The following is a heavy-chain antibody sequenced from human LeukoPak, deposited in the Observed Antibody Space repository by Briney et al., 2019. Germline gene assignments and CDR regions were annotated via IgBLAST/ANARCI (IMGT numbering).Heavy chain of an antibody. J-gene: IGHJ4*02. CDR1: GFALSNYE. CDR2: ISGSGDST. CDR3: TKWSGFGDD. V-gene: IGHV3-23*01. D-gene: IGHD3-10*01. Sequence: PGGSLRLSCAASGFALSNYEMNWVRQTPGKGLEWVSGISGSGDSTFYADSVKGRFTISRDNSRNTLYLQMSSLRPEDTAVYYCTKWSGFGDDWGQGTLVTVSS.